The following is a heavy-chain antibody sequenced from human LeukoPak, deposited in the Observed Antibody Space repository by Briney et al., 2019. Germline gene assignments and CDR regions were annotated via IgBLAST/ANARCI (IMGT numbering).Heavy chain of an antibody. D-gene: IGHD6-6*01. CDR1: GFTFSSYW. CDR2: INSDGSST. Sequence: QPGGSLRLSCAASGFTFSSYWMHWVRQAPGKGLVWVSRINSDGSSTSYADSVKGRFTISRDNSKNTLYLQMNSLRAEDTAVYYCAKDLRWQSSSSMGGETIDYWGQGTLVTVSS. J-gene: IGHJ4*02. V-gene: IGHV3-74*01. CDR3: AKDLRWQSSSSMGGETIDY.